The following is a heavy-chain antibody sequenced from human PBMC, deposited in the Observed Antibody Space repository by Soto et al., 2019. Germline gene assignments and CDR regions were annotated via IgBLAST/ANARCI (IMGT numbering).Heavy chain of an antibody. J-gene: IGHJ5*02. V-gene: IGHV1-69*13. CDR2: IIPIFGTA. D-gene: IGHD3-10*01. CDR3: ARDRDGSGSYYVGRGAPNWFDP. CDR1: GGTFSSYA. Sequence: ASVKVSCKASGGTFSSYAISWVRQAPGQGLEWMGGIIPIFGTANYAQKFQGRVTITADESTSTAYMELSSLRSEDTAVYYCARDRDGSGSYYVGRGAPNWFDPWGQGTLVTVSS.